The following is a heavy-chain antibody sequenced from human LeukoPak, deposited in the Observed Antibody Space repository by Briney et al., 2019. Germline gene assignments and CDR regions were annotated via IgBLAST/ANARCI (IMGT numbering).Heavy chain of an antibody. CDR2: IKQEGSEK. V-gene: IGHV3-7*01. CDR1: GFTLSSYW. J-gene: IGHJ1*01. D-gene: IGHD3-22*01. Sequence: GGSLRLSCAASGFTLSSYWMSWVRQAAGKGREGVANIKQEGSEKYYVDAVKGRFTIYRDNAKNSLYLQMNRLRAEDTAVYYCASLPGPHSYDSSALLRWGQGTLVTVSS. CDR3: ASLPGPHSYDSSALLR.